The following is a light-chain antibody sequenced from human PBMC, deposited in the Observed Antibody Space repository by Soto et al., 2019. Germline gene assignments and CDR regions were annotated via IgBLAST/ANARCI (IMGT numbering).Light chain of an antibody. CDR3: HQRSNWPRT. CDR1: QSVRTY. CDR2: DTS. V-gene: IGKV3-11*01. Sequence: EIVMTQSPATLSVSPGERAPLSCRASQSVRTYLVWYQQKPGQAPRLLIYDTSTRATGVPARFSGSGSGTDFTLTISSLEPEDFAVYYCHQRSNWPRTFGGGTKVDIK. J-gene: IGKJ4*01.